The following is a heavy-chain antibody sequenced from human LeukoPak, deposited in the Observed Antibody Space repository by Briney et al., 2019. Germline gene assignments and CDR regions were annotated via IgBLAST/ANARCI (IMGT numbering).Heavy chain of an antibody. CDR2: INHSGST. CDR3: ARGADSGYDPLDY. J-gene: IGHJ4*02. Sequence: PSETLSLTCAVYGGPFSGYYWSWIRQPPGKGLEWIGEINHSGSTNYNPSLKSRVTISVDTSKNQFSLKLSSVTAADTAVYYCARGADSGYDPLDYWGQGTLVTVSS. V-gene: IGHV4-34*01. CDR1: GGPFSGYY. D-gene: IGHD5-12*01.